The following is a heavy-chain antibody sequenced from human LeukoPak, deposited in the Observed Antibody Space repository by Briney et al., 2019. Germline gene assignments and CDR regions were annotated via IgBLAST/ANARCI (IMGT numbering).Heavy chain of an antibody. CDR2: INPSGGST. CDR3: ARESRDDAFDI. V-gene: IGHV1-46*01. J-gene: IGHJ3*02. Sequence: ASVKVSCKASGYTFTSYYMHWVRQAPGQGLEWMGIINPSGGSTSYAQKFQGRVTMTRDTSTSTVYMELSSLRSEDTAAYYCARESRDDAFDIWGQGTMVTVSS. CDR1: GYTFTSYY.